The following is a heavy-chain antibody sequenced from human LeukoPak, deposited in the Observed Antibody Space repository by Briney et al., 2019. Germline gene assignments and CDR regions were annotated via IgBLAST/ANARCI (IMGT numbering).Heavy chain of an antibody. D-gene: IGHD6-19*01. CDR2: LSGSGITT. CDR3: AKGIYSSGWSHFDY. Sequence: GGSLRLSCAASGFTFSNSAMSWVRQAPGKGLEWVSTLSGSGITTYYADSVKGRFTISRDNSKNTLYLQMNSLRAEDTAVYYCAKGIYSSGWSHFDYWGHGTLVTVSS. CDR1: GFTFSNSA. J-gene: IGHJ4*01. V-gene: IGHV3-23*01.